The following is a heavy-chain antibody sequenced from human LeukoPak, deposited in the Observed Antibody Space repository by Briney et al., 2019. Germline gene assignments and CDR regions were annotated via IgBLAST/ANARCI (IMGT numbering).Heavy chain of an antibody. CDR2: ISGSGGST. J-gene: IGHJ4*02. CDR3: AKEGPYYDFWSGPITLDY. Sequence: PGGSLRLSCAASGFTFSSYAMSWVRQVPGKGLEWVSAISGSGGSTYYADSVKGRFTISRDNSKNTLYLQMNSLRAEDTAVYYCAKEGPYYDFWSGPITLDYWGQGTLVTVSS. D-gene: IGHD3-3*01. V-gene: IGHV3-23*01. CDR1: GFTFSSYA.